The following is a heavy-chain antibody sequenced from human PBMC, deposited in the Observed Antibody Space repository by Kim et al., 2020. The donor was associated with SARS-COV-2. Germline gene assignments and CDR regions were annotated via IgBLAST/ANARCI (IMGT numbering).Heavy chain of an antibody. V-gene: IGHV3-33*01. D-gene: IGHD3-22*01. CDR3: ARTKYYYDSRYTFDY. J-gene: IGHJ4*02. CDR2: IWYDGSNK. CDR1: GFTFSSYG. Sequence: GGSLRLSCAASGFTFSSYGMHWVRQAPGKGLEWVAVIWYDGSNKYYADSVKGRFTISRDNSKNTLYLQMNSLRAEDTAVYYCARTKYYYDSRYTFDYWGQGTLVTVSS.